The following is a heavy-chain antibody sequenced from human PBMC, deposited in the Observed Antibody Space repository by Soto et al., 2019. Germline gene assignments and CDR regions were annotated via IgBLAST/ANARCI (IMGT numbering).Heavy chain of an antibody. CDR2: MNPNSGNT. Sequence: QVQLVQSGAEVKKPGASVKVSCKASGYTFTSYDINWVRQATGQGLEWMGWMNPNSGNTGYAQKFQGRVTMTRNTSISTAYMELSILRSEDTAVYYCARGRGYYDSSGYYWLGSWGQGTLVTVSS. D-gene: IGHD3-22*01. V-gene: IGHV1-8*01. CDR3: ARGRGYYDSSGYYWLGS. J-gene: IGHJ4*02. CDR1: GYTFTSYD.